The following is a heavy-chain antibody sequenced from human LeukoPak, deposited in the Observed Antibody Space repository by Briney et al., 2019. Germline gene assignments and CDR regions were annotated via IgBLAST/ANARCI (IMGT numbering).Heavy chain of an antibody. CDR2: IKQDGSEK. J-gene: IGHJ6*02. CDR3: AREAPAGYYYYGMDV. V-gene: IGHV3-7*05. Sequence: SGGSLRPSCAASGFTFSTYWMNWVRQAPGKGLEWVANIKQDGSEKYYVDPVKGRFTTSRDNAKNSLYLQMNSLRAEDTAVYYCAREAPAGYYYYGMDVWGLGTTVTVSS. CDR1: GFTFSTYW.